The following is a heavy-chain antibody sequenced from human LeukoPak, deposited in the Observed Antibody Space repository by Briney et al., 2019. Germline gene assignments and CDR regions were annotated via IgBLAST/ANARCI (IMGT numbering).Heavy chain of an antibody. D-gene: IGHD1-1*01. Sequence: GGSLRLSCAASGFTFSSYWMAWVRQAPGKGLEWVANINQDGGEKNYLDSVKGRFTISRDNAKNTLYLQMSSLTAEDTAVYSCARDVAGNLGHWGQGTLVTVS. CDR3: ARDVAGNLGH. V-gene: IGHV3-7*05. CDR2: INQDGGEK. CDR1: GFTFSSYW. J-gene: IGHJ4*02.